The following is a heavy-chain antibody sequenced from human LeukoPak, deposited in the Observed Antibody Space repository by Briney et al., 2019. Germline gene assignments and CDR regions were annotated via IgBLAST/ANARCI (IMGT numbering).Heavy chain of an antibody. Sequence: PGGSLRLSCAASGFTFSNYWIHWVRQAPGKGLVWVSRINSDGSSAVYADSVKGRFTISGDNAKNTLYLQMNSLRAEDTAVYYCSTVAGTFSDAFDIWGQGTMVTVSS. J-gene: IGHJ3*02. D-gene: IGHD6-19*01. CDR1: GFTFSNYW. CDR2: INSDGSSA. CDR3: STVAGTFSDAFDI. V-gene: IGHV3-74*01.